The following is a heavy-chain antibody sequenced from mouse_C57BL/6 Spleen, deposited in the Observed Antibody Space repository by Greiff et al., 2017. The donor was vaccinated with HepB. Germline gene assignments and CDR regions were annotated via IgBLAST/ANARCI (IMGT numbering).Heavy chain of an antibody. CDR3: AREGGLPAMDY. D-gene: IGHD2-2*01. CDR2: IDPSDSYT. Sequence: QVQLKQPGAELVMPGASVKLSCKASGYTFTSYWMHWVKQRPGQGLEWIGEIDPSDSYTNYNQKFKGKSTLTVDKSSSTAYMQLSSLTSEDSAVYYCAREGGLPAMDYWGQGTSVTVSS. V-gene: IGHV1-69*01. CDR1: GYTFTSYW. J-gene: IGHJ4*01.